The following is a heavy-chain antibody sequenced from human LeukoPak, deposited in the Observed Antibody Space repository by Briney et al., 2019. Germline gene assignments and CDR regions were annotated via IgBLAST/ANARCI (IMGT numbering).Heavy chain of an antibody. D-gene: IGHD6-19*01. CDR2: INANSGTT. J-gene: IGHJ5*01. Sequence: GGSLRLSCAASGFAFSFYAMSWLRQPPGKGLEWVSTINANSGTTSYAASVRGRFTISRDNSKNTLYLQVNSLRSDDTAVYYCAKPISGGLAVTADWFDPWGQGTLVVVSS. CDR1: GFAFSFYA. V-gene: IGHV3-23*01. CDR3: AKPISGGLAVTADWFDP.